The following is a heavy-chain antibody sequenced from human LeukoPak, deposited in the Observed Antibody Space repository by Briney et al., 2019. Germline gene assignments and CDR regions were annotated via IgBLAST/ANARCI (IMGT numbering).Heavy chain of an antibody. V-gene: IGHV1-69*13. Sequence: ASVKVSCKASGGTFSSYAISWARQAPGQGLEWMGGIIPIFGTANYAQKFQGRVTITADESTSTAYMELSSLRSEDTAVYYCARSYAGGAPYNWFDPWGQGTLVTVSS. J-gene: IGHJ5*02. CDR3: ARSYAGGAPYNWFDP. D-gene: IGHD4-23*01. CDR1: GGTFSSYA. CDR2: IIPIFGTA.